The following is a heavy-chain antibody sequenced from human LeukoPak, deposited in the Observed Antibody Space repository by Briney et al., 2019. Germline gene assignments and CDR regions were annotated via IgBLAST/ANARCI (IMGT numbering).Heavy chain of an antibody. J-gene: IGHJ3*02. D-gene: IGHD3-22*01. CDR1: GGSISSGGYY. Sequence: SETLSLTCTVSGGSISSGGYYWSWIRQHPWKGLEWIGYIYYSGNTYYNPSLKNRVTISVDKSKNQLSLKLSSVTAADTAVYYCARDSFSGQYYYDTQDAFDIWGQGTMVTVSS. CDR2: IYYSGNT. CDR3: ARDSFSGQYYYDTQDAFDI. V-gene: IGHV4-31*03.